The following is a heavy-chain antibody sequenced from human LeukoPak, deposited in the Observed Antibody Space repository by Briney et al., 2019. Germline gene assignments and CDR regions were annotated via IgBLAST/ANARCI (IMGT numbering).Heavy chain of an antibody. CDR1: GFTFSTHW. J-gene: IGHJ4*02. CDR2: INQDGSEK. V-gene: IGHV3-7*01. Sequence: SGGSLRLSCAASGFTFSTHWMSWVRQAPGKGLEWVANINQDGSEKYYVDSVKGRFTISRDNAENSLYLQMNSLRAEDTALYYCARERIFDYWGQGTLVTVSS. CDR3: ARERIFDY.